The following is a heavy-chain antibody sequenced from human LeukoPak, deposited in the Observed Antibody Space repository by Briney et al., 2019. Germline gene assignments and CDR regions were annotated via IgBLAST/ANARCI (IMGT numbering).Heavy chain of an antibody. CDR3: ARVRRDGYNLSRAFDI. J-gene: IGHJ3*02. CDR2: IYCSGST. Sequence: SETLSLTCTVSGGSVSSGSYYWSWIRQPPGKGLEWIGYIYCSGSTNYNPSLKSRVTISVDTSKNQFSLKLSSVTAADTAVYYCARVRRDGYNLSRAFDIWGQGTMVTVSS. V-gene: IGHV4-61*01. D-gene: IGHD5-24*01. CDR1: GGSVSSGSYY.